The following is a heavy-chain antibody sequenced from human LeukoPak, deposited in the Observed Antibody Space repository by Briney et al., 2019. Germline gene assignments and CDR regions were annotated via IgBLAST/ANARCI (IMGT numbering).Heavy chain of an antibody. CDR1: RFTFSNYA. CDR3: AKGVNGGELGY. J-gene: IGHJ4*02. V-gene: IGHV3-23*01. D-gene: IGHD1-26*01. CDR2: ISGSGGST. Sequence: GGSLRLSCVASRFTFSNYAMSWVRQAPGKGLEWVSAISGSGGSTYYADSVKGRFTISRDNSKNTLYLQMNSLRAEDTAVYYCAKGVNGGELGYWGQRTLVTVSS.